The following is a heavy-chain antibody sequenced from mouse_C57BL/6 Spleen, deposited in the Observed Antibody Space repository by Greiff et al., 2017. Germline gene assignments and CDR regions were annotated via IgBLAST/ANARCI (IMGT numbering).Heavy chain of an antibody. J-gene: IGHJ2*01. CDR2: IDPNSGGT. Sequence: VQLQQSGAELVKPGASVKLSCTASGFTFTSYWMHWVQQRPGRGLEWLGRIDPNSGGTKYNEKFKGRATITVDKPTSKVYVQLSSLTSEDSAVYYCARSEATSRESVYFDYWGQGTTLTVSS. CDR1: GFTFTSYW. D-gene: IGHD6-1*01. V-gene: IGHV1-72*01. CDR3: ARSEATSRESVYFDY.